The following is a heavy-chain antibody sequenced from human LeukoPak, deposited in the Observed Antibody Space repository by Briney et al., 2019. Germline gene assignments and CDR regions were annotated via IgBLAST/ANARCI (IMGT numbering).Heavy chain of an antibody. V-gene: IGHV3-49*04. J-gene: IGHJ4*02. Sequence: GGSLRLSCAASGFTFSSYWMSWVRQAPGKGLEWVGFIRSKAYGGTTEYAASVKGRFTISRDDSKSIAYLQMNSLKTEDTAVYYCTRGTYGDYVALDYWGQGTLVTVSS. CDR2: IRSKAYGGTT. CDR3: TRGTYGDYVALDY. D-gene: IGHD4-17*01. CDR1: GFTFSSYW.